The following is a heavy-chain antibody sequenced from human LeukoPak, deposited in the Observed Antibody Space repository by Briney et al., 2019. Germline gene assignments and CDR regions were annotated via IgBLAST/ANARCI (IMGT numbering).Heavy chain of an antibody. CDR2: INHSGST. CDR1: GGSFSGYY. J-gene: IGHJ4*02. D-gene: IGHD5-12*01. V-gene: IGHV4-34*01. CDR3: ARDIVATTVRIDS. Sequence: SETLSLTCAVYGGSFSGYYWSWIRQPPGKGLEWIGEINHSGSTNYNPSLKSRVTISVDTSKNQFSLKLSSVTAADMAVYYCARDIVATTVRIDSWGQGTLVTVSS.